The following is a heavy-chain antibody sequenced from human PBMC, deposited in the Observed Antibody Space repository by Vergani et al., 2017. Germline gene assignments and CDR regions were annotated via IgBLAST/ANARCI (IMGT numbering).Heavy chain of an antibody. D-gene: IGHD4-11*01. J-gene: IGHJ6*03. CDR1: GGSFTSYH. CDR3: ARVNTETNGHLYYYYYMDV. V-gene: IGHV4-34*01. CDR2: IDHTGRP. Sequence: QVQLQQWGGGLLKPSETLSLTCVVNGGSFTSYHWTWIRQSPGEGLEWVGDIDHTGRPDYNPSLKSRLTMSVDKSRNQVSRTLKSVSATDTAIYFCARVNTETNGHLYYYYYMDVWGQGTAVTVS.